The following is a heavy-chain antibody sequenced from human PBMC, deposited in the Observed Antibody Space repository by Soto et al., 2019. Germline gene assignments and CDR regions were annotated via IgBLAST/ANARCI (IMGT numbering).Heavy chain of an antibody. J-gene: IGHJ4*02. CDR1: GGSITSYY. D-gene: IGHD2-8*01. CDR2: LYYTGST. CDR3: ARYGVTYYFDY. V-gene: IGHV4-59*08. Sequence: ETLSLTCTVSGGSITSYYWSWIRQPPGKGLEWIGWLYYTGSTNYNPSLKSRVTMSMDTSKNQFSLRLSSVTAADTAMYYCARYGVTYYFDYWGQGTLVTVSS.